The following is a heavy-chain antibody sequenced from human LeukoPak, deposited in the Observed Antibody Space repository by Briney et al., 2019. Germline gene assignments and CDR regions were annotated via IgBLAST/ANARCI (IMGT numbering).Heavy chain of an antibody. Sequence: SETLSLTCTVSGGSISTFYWNWIRQPPGKGLEWIGYIYHSGDTRYNPSLKSRVTISVDTSKSQFSLKVSSVTAADTAVYYCARGGYSGSDWTTWGQGTLVTVSS. CDR1: GGSISTFY. J-gene: IGHJ5*02. V-gene: IGHV4-59*01. D-gene: IGHD5-12*01. CDR2: IYHSGDT. CDR3: ARGGYSGSDWTT.